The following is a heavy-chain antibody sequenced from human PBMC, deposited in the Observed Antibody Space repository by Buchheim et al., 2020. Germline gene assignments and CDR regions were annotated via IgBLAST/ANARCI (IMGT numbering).Heavy chain of an antibody. CDR2: ISYDGSNK. Sequence: QVQLVESGGGVVQPGRSLRLSCAASGFTFSSYGMHWVRQAPGKGLEWVAVISYDGSNKYYADSVKGRFTISRDNSKNTLYQQMNSLRAEDTAVYYCAKRDLDFWSGYPYYYYYGMDVWGQGTT. D-gene: IGHD3-3*01. CDR3: AKRDLDFWSGYPYYYYYGMDV. CDR1: GFTFSSYG. V-gene: IGHV3-30*18. J-gene: IGHJ6*02.